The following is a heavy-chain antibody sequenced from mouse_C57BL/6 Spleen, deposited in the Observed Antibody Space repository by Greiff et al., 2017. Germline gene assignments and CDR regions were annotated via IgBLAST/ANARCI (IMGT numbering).Heavy chain of an antibody. Sequence: QVQLKQSGAELVKPGASVKMSCKASGYTFTSYWITWVKQRPGQGLEWIGDIYPGSGSTNYNEKFKGKATLTVDTSSSTAYMQLSSLTSEDSAVYYCASSTAAQVAWFAYWGQGTLVTVSA. CDR1: GYTFTSYW. J-gene: IGHJ3*01. CDR2: IYPGSGST. V-gene: IGHV1-55*01. D-gene: IGHD3-2*02. CDR3: ASSTAAQVAWFAY.